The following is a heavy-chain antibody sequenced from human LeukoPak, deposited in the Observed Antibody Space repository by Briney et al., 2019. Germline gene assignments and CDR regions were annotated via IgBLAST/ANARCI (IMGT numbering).Heavy chain of an antibody. V-gene: IGHV4-39*01. Sequence: PSETLSLTCAVSGGSISTRYYYWGWMRQPPGKVLEWIGTIHDSGSTYYSPSLKSQVTISVDTSNNQFSLKLSSVTAGDTAVYYCASLYFYGSGSFPNYWGQGILVTVST. CDR1: GGSISTRYYY. J-gene: IGHJ4*02. CDR3: ASLYFYGSGSFPNY. CDR2: IHDSGST. D-gene: IGHD3-10*01.